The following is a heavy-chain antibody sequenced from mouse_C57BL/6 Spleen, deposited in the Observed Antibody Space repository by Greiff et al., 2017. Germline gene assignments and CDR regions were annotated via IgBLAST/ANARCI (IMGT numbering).Heavy chain of an antibody. V-gene: IGHV1-72*01. D-gene: IGHD1-1*01. CDR1: GYTFTSYW. J-gene: IGHJ4*01. CDR2: IAPNSGGT. Sequence: QVQLQQPGAELVKPGASVKLSCKASGYTFTSYWMHWVKQRPGRGLEWIGRIAPNSGGTKYNEKFKSKATLTVDKPSSTAYMQRSSLTSEDSAVYYCARTPSYYPYAMDYWGQGTSVTVSS. CDR3: ARTPSYYPYAMDY.